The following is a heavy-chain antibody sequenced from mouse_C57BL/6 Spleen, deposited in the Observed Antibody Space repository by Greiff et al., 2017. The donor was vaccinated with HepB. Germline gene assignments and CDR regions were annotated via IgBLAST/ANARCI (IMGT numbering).Heavy chain of an antibody. V-gene: IGHV1-50*01. J-gene: IGHJ3*01. CDR3: AIYYGNLAWFAY. CDR2: IDPSDSYT. Sequence: VQLQQPGAELVKPGASVKLSCKASGYTFTSYWMQWVKQRPGQGLEWIGEIDPSDSYTNCNQKFKGKATLTVDTSSSTAYMQLSSLTSEDSAVYYCAIYYGNLAWFAYWGQGTLVTVSA. CDR1: GYTFTSYW. D-gene: IGHD2-1*01.